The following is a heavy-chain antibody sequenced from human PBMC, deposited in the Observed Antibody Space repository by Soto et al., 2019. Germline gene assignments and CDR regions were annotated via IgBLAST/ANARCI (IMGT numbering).Heavy chain of an antibody. CDR1: GFSLSTSGVG. CDR3: AHFIVVPPSDVFDV. CDR2: IYWDGEK. D-gene: IGHD2-2*01. Sequence: QITLKESGPALVKPTQTLTLTCTFSGFSLSTSGVGVGWTRQPPGKALEWLALIYWDGEKRYSPSQKSRLAITTDTSKNQVVLTMTNLDPVDTATYYCAHFIVVPPSDVFDVWGQGTMVAVSS. V-gene: IGHV2-5*02. J-gene: IGHJ3*01.